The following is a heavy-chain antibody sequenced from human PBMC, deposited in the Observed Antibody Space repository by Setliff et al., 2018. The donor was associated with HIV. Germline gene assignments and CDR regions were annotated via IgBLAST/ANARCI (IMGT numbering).Heavy chain of an antibody. Sequence: SVKVSCKASGGTFSSNYVYSWVRQAPGQGPEWMGGIIPFRGVGNYAQKFQGRVRITLDESTSTAYMELSSLRSDDTAVFYCAKPFGSDGSRQLDSWGQGTLVTVSS. D-gene: IGHD2-15*01. J-gene: IGHJ4*02. CDR3: AKPFGSDGSRQLDS. CDR1: GGTFSSNYV. V-gene: IGHV1-69*10. CDR2: IIPFRGVG.